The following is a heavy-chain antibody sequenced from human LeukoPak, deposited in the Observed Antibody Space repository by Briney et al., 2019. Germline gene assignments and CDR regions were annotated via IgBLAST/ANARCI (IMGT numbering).Heavy chain of an antibody. CDR2: INIDGSST. CDR3: ARDLRVLWFGESYYGMDV. V-gene: IGHV3-74*01. J-gene: IGHJ6*02. CDR1: GFTFRSYW. D-gene: IGHD3-10*01. Sequence: GGSLRLTCGTSGFTFRSYWMHWVRQAPGKGLVWVSHINIDGSSTTYADAVKGRFTISRDNSKNTLYLQMNSLRAEDTAVYYCARDLRVLWFGESYYGMDVWGQGTTVTVSS.